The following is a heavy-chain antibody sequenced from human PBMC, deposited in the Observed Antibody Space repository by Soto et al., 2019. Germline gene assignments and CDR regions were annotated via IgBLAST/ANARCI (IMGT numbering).Heavy chain of an antibody. V-gene: IGHV1-69*01. Sequence: QVQLVQSGAEVKKPGSSVKVSCKASGGTFSNYAISWVRQAPGQGLEWMGGIIPIFGTANYAQKFQGRVTITADESTSTAYMELSSLRSEDTAVYYCARQDYDFWSGYPTDYYYGMDVWGQGTTVTVSS. CDR2: IIPIFGTA. D-gene: IGHD3-3*01. CDR3: ARQDYDFWSGYPTDYYYGMDV. J-gene: IGHJ6*02. CDR1: GGTFSNYA.